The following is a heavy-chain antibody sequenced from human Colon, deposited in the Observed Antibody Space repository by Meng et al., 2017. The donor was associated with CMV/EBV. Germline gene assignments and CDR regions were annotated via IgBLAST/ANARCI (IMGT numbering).Heavy chain of an antibody. J-gene: IGHJ3*02. CDR1: GYPPPSNY. D-gene: IGHD1-1*01. Sequence: VHLGQAGAEVKEPGSLVKISGMASGYPPPSNYMQWVRQAPGQGLEWMGMIDPSDGSRSYAQKFQGRVTMTRDTSTNTVYMELSSLRSDDTAVYYCARDNFAFDIWGQGTMVTVSS. CDR3: ARDNFAFDI. V-gene: IGHV1-46*01. CDR2: IDPSDGSR.